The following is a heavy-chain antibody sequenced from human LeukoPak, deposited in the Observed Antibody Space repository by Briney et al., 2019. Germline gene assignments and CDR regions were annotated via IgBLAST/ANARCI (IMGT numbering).Heavy chain of an antibody. J-gene: IGHJ6*02. CDR1: GYSFTSYW. V-gene: IGHV5-51*01. Sequence: GESLKISCKGSGYSFTSYWIGWVRQMPGKGLEWMGIIYPGDSDTRYSPSFQGQVTISADKSISTAYLQWSSLKASDTAMYYCARHFAHFHYYGSGSYFLDSMDVWGQGTTVTVSS. D-gene: IGHD3-10*01. CDR3: ARHFAHFHYYGSGSYFLDSMDV. CDR2: IYPGDSDT.